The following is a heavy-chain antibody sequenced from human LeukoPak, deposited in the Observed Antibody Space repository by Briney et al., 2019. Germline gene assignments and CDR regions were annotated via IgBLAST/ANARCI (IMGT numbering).Heavy chain of an antibody. J-gene: IGHJ6*04. Sequence: SETLSLTCSVYVGSFSGYYWRWIPQPPGKGLEWIGEINHSGSNNYNPSLKSRVTISVDTAKDQFCLKLSALTAADTAVYYCAREAIGGKDYDISTGTRSNYDYYGMDVWGKGTTVTVSS. CDR2: INHSGSN. V-gene: IGHV4-34*01. CDR1: VGSFSGYY. CDR3: AREAIGGKDYDISTGTRSNYDYYGMDV. D-gene: IGHD3-9*01.